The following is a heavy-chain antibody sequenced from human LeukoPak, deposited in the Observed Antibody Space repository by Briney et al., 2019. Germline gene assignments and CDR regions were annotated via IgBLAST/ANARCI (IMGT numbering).Heavy chain of an antibody. Sequence: SETLSLTCTVSGGSISSYYWSWIRQPPGKGLEWIGYIYYSGGTNYNPSLKSRVTISVDTSKNQFSLKLSSVTAADTAVYYCARHDVTMVRGVAYFDYWGQGTLVTVSS. CDR1: GGSISSYY. D-gene: IGHD3-10*01. J-gene: IGHJ4*02. CDR3: ARHDVTMVRGVAYFDY. CDR2: IYYSGGT. V-gene: IGHV4-59*08.